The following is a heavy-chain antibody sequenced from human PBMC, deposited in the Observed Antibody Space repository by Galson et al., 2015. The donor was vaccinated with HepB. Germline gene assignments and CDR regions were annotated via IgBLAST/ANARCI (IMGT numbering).Heavy chain of an antibody. CDR1: GFTLSNFW. D-gene: IGHD3-16*01. CDR2: INRDGGEE. V-gene: IGHV3-7*01. CDR3: ARQLGAMGFLDV. J-gene: IGHJ6*04. Sequence: SLRLSCAVSGFTLSNFWMSWVRQAPGKGLEWVASINRDGGEENYVDSVKGRFTISRDNSKNSLFLQMNRLRAEDTAVYYCARQLGAMGFLDVWGKGTTVTVSS.